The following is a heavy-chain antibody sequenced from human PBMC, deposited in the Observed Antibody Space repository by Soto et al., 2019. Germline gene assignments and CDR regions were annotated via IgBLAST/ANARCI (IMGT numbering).Heavy chain of an antibody. Sequence: SGGSLRLSCAASGFTFSDYYMTWIRQAPGKGLEWVSYISSSGSTIYYADSVKGRFTISRDNAKNSLYLQMNSLRAEDTAVYYCARVRWELLWYFDYWGQGTLVTVS. CDR3: ARVRWELLWYFDY. J-gene: IGHJ4*02. D-gene: IGHD1-26*01. CDR1: GFTFSDYY. CDR2: ISSSGSTI. V-gene: IGHV3-11*01.